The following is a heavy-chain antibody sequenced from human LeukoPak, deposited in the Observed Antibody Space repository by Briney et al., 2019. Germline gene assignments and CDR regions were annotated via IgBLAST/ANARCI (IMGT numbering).Heavy chain of an antibody. V-gene: IGHV3-66*04. CDR3: ARRGDYYYYGMDV. CDR1: GFTVSSSY. CDR2: IYSGGST. J-gene: IGHJ6*02. Sequence: GGSLRLSCAASGFTVSSSYMSWVRQAPGKGLEWVSVIYSGGSTYYADSVKGRFTISGDNSKNTLYLQMNSLRAEDTAVYYCARRGDYYYYGMDVWGQGTTVTVSS.